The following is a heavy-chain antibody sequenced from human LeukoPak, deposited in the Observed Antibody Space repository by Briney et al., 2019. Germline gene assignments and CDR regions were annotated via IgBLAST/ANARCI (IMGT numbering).Heavy chain of an antibody. CDR2: IYYSGST. V-gene: IGHV4-59*08. D-gene: IGHD3-10*01. CDR3: ARRNRGVIYDAFDI. CDR1: GGSISSYY. J-gene: IGHJ3*02. Sequence: PSETLSLTCTVSGGSISSYYWSWIRQPPGKGLEWIGYIYYSGSTNYNPSLKSRVTISVDTSKNQFSLKLSSVTAADTAVYYYARRNRGVIYDAFDIWGQGTMVTVSS.